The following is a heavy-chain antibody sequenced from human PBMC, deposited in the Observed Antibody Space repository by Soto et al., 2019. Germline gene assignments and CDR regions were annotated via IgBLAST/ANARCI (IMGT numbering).Heavy chain of an antibody. D-gene: IGHD5-18*01. CDR2: IWYDGSNK. CDR3: GGYGFFD. J-gene: IGHJ4*02. V-gene: IGHV3-33*01. Sequence: QVQLVESGGGVVQPGRSLRLSCAASGFTFSSYGMHWVRQAPGKGLEWVAVIWYDGSNKYYADSVKGRFTISRDNSKKTLYLQMNSLRAEDMAVYYCGGYGFFDWGQGTLVTVSS. CDR1: GFTFSSYG.